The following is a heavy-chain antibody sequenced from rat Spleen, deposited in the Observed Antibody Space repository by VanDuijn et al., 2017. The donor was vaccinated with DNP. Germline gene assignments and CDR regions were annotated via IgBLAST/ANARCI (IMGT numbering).Heavy chain of an antibody. J-gene: IGHJ2*01. CDR2: ISTGGDYA. V-gene: IGHV5S11*01. Sequence: EVQLVESGGGLVQPGRSLKLSCAASGFTFNKYGMAWVRQAPTKGLEWVASISTGGDYAHYGDSVKGRFTISRDNAKSTLYLQMDSLRSEETATYYCAKAGGYSPWYFDYWGQGVMVTVSS. D-gene: IGHD1-11*01. CDR3: AKAGGYSPWYFDY. CDR1: GFTFNKYG.